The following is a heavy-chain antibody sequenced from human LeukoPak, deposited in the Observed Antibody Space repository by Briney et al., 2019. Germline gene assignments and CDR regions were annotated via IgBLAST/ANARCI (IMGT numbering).Heavy chain of an antibody. CDR1: GYSISSGYY. CDR2: IYYSGST. CDR3: ARDLGYCSGGSCLDAFDI. V-gene: IGHV4-61*01. D-gene: IGHD2-15*01. Sequence: SETLSLTCTVSGYSISSGYYWGWIRQPPGKGLEWIGYIYYSGSTNYNPSLKSRVTISVDTSKNQFSLKLSSVTAADTAVYYCARDLGYCSGGSCLDAFDIWGQGTMVTVSS. J-gene: IGHJ3*02.